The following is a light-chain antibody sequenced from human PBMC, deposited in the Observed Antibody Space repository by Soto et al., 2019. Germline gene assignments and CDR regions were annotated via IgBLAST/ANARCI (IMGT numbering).Light chain of an antibody. CDR1: QSVLYSSTNKNY. CDR3: QQYYSTPWT. J-gene: IGKJ1*01. Sequence: DIVMTQSPDALAVSLGERATINCKSSQSVLYSSTNKNYIAWYQQNPGQPPKLLIYWAYTRECGVPVRFSGSGSGTDFTLTISSLQAEDGAVYYCQQYYSTPWTFGQGTKVEIK. V-gene: IGKV4-1*01. CDR2: WAY.